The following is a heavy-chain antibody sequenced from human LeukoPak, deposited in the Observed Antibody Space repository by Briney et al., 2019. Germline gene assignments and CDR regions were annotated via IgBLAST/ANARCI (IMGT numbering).Heavy chain of an antibody. CDR2: INYAGTT. CDR3: ARVSVRYGDYYFDH. D-gene: IGHD4-17*01. V-gene: IGHV4-59*01. J-gene: IGHJ4*02. CDR1: GGTITTYY. Sequence: SETLSLTCTVSGGTITTYYWSWIRQPPGKGLEWIVYINYAGTTNYSPSLKSRVTISLDTSKNQFSLNLSSVTAADTAVYYCARVSVRYGDYYFDHWGQGTLVIVSS.